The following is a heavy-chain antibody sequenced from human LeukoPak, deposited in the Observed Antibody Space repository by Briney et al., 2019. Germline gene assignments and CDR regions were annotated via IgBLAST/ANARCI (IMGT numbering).Heavy chain of an antibody. CDR3: AKDLRYSSSSGFGY. Sequence: PGGSLRLSCAASGFTFSIYAMSWVRQTPGKGLEWVSAISGNGGSTFYADSVKGRFSISRDNSKNTLYLQMNSLRAEDTAVYYCAKDLRYSSSSGFGYWGQGTLVTVSS. V-gene: IGHV3-23*01. D-gene: IGHD6-6*01. CDR2: ISGNGGST. CDR1: GFTFSIYA. J-gene: IGHJ4*02.